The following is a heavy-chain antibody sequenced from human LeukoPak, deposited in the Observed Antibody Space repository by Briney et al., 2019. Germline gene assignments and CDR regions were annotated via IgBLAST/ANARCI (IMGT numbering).Heavy chain of an antibody. CDR3: AKVVFGNWGGLDI. CDR1: GFTFSSSA. J-gene: IGHJ3*02. D-gene: IGHD3-10*02. V-gene: IGHV3-23*01. Sequence: GGSLRLSCAASGFTFSSSAVSWVRQAPGKGLEWVSTISDSGGSTYYADSVKGRFTISRDNSKNTLYLQMNSLRAEDTALYYCAKVVFGNWGGLDIWGQGTMVPVSS. CDR2: ISDSGGST.